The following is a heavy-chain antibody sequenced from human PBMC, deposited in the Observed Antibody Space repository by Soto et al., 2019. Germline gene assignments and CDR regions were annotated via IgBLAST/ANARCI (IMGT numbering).Heavy chain of an antibody. CDR3: ARGGQDFWSGPFDY. D-gene: IGHD3-3*01. Sequence: QGQLQESGPGLVKPSETLSLTCTVSGGSISNYFCNWIRQPAGKGLEWIGRIDNSGSTNYNPSLKCRITMSADTSRNQFSLKLNSVTAAATAVYYCARGGQDFWSGPFDYWGQGALVTVSS. J-gene: IGHJ4*02. V-gene: IGHV4-4*07. CDR2: IDNSGST. CDR1: GGSISNYF.